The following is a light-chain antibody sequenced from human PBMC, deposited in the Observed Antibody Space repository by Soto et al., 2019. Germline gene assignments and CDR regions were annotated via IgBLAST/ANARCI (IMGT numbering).Light chain of an antibody. J-gene: IGKJ1*01. V-gene: IGKV1-9*01. CDR1: QGISSY. CDR2: AAS. CDR3: QQLNSYPPT. Sequence: IQLTQSPSSLSASVGDRVTITCRASQGISSYLAWYQQKPGKAPKLLIYAASTLQSGVPSRFSCSGSGTDFTLTNSSLQPEDFATYYCQQLNSYPPTFGQGTKVEIK.